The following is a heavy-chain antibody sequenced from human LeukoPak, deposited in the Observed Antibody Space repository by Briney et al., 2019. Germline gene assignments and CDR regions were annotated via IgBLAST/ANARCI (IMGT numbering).Heavy chain of an antibody. J-gene: IGHJ6*02. Sequence: PGRSLRLSCAASGFTFSSYGMHWVRQAPGKGLEWVAVISYDGSNKYYADSVKGRFTISRDNSKNTLYLQMNSLRAEDTAVYYCAKDLRIAAAGHYYYGMDVWGQGTTVTVSS. CDR3: AKDLRIAAAGHYYYGMDV. CDR2: ISYDGSNK. D-gene: IGHD6-13*01. V-gene: IGHV3-30*18. CDR1: GFTFSSYG.